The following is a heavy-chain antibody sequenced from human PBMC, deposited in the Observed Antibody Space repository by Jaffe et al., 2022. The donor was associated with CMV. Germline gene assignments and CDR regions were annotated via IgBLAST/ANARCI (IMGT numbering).Heavy chain of an antibody. CDR3: ARDSPLYCSGGSCYSGYDAFDI. CDR1: GFTFSSYG. CDR2: IWYDGSNK. Sequence: QVQLVESGGGVVQPGRSLRLSCAASGFTFSSYGMHWVRQAPGKGLEWVAVIWYDGSNKYYADSVKGRFTISRDNSKNTLYLQMNSLRAEDTAVYYCARDSPLYCSGGSCYSGYDAFDIWGQGTMVTVSS. D-gene: IGHD2-15*01. V-gene: IGHV3-33*08. J-gene: IGHJ3*02.